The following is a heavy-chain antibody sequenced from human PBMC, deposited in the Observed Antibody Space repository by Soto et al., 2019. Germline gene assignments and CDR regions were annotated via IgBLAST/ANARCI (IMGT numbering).Heavy chain of an antibody. CDR2: ISSSSSTI. CDR1: GFTFSSYS. CDR3: ARDGGSEWFGNLRGGFDP. V-gene: IGHV3-48*02. Sequence: EVQLVESGGGLVQPGGSLRLSCAASGFTFSSYSMNWVRQAPGKGLEWVSYISSSSSTIYYADSVKGRFTISRDNAKNSMYLQMDSLRDEDTAVYYCARDGGSEWFGNLRGGFDPWGQGTLVTVSS. D-gene: IGHD3-10*01. J-gene: IGHJ5*02.